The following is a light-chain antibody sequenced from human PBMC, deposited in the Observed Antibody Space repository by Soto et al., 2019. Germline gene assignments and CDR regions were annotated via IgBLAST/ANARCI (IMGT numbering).Light chain of an antibody. Sequence: QSALTQPASVSGSPGQSITISCTGTSSDVGGYKYVSWYQQHPGKAPKLLIYTVNNRPSGVSNRFSGSKSGNTASLTISGLQAEDEADYYCSSYTGSSSYVFGTGTKLTVL. CDR2: TVN. J-gene: IGLJ1*01. CDR1: SSDVGGYKY. V-gene: IGLV2-14*03. CDR3: SSYTGSSSYV.